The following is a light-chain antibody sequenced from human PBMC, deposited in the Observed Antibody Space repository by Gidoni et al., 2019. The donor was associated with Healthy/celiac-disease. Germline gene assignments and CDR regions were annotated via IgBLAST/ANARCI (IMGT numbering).Light chain of an antibody. Sequence: QSVLTQPHSVSGAPGQRVTISCTGSSSTIRAGYEVHWYQQLPGTAPKLLIYGNRSRPSGVPDRFSGSKSGTSAALAITGFQAEDEADYYYQSYDSSLSDSVFGGGTKLTVL. V-gene: IGLV1-40*01. CDR3: QSYDSSLSDSV. J-gene: IGLJ2*01. CDR2: GNR. CDR1: SSTIRAGYE.